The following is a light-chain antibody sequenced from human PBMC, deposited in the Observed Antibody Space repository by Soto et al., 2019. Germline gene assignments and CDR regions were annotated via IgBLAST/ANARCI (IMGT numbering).Light chain of an antibody. J-gene: IGKJ3*01. Sequence: DIQLTQSPSFLSASVGDRVTITCRASQGIAGYLAWYQQKPRKAPKHLIYAASTLQSGVPSRFSGSGSGTEFAHTISGPQPEDFGNYNCQNLNTYHFTYGPGPKVESK. V-gene: IGKV1-9*01. CDR1: QGIAGY. CDR3: QNLNTYHFT. CDR2: AAS.